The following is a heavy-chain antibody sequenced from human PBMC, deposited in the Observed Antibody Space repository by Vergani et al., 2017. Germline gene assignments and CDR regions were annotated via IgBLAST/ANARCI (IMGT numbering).Heavy chain of an antibody. CDR3: ARGLDGVRXDFWSGYYLGYFDY. V-gene: IGHV4-4*07. D-gene: IGHD3-3*01. J-gene: IGHJ4*02. CDR2: IYTSGST. Sequence: QVQLQESGPGLVKPSETLYLTCTVSGGSISSYYWSWIRQPAGKGLEWIGRIYTSGSTNYNPSLKSRVTMSVDTSKNQFSLKLSSVTAADTAVYYCARGLDGVRXDFWSGYYLGYFDYWGQGTLVTVSS. CDR1: GGSISSYY.